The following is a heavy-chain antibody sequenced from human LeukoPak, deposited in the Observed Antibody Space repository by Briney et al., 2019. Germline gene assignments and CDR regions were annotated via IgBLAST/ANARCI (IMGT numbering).Heavy chain of an antibody. V-gene: IGHV1-46*01. CDR1: GYTFTSYY. J-gene: IGHJ2*01. CDR3: ARGRPVPAAMGWYFDL. CDR2: INPSGGST. Sequence: ASVKVSCKASGYTFTSYYMHWVRQAPGQGLECMGIINPSGGSTSYAQKFQGRVTMTRDMSTSTVYMELSSLRSEDTAVYYCARGRPVPAAMGWYFDLWGRGTLVTVSS. D-gene: IGHD2-2*01.